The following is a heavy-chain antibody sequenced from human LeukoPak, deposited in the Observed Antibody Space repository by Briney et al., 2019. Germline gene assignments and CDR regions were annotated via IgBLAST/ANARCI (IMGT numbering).Heavy chain of an antibody. V-gene: IGHV4-59*01. Sequence: SETLSLTCTVSGGSISSYYWSWIRQPPGKGLEWIGYIYYSGSTNYNPSLKSRVTISVDTSKNQFSLKLSSVTAADTAVYYCARARTDIAVAGPYYYYYYMDVWGKGTTVTISS. D-gene: IGHD6-19*01. CDR2: IYYSGST. CDR1: GGSISSYY. CDR3: ARARTDIAVAGPYYYYYYMDV. J-gene: IGHJ6*03.